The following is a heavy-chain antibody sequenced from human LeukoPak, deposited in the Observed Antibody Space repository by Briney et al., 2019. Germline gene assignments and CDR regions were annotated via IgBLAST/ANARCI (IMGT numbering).Heavy chain of an antibody. CDR2: IYIGGST. Sequence: GGSLRLPCAASGFSVSSKYMSWVRQAPGKGLEWVSVIYIGGSTYYADSVKGRFTISRDNSKNTLYLQVNSLRAEDTAVYYCAREGTWGPFDYWGQGTLVTVSS. D-gene: IGHD7-27*01. CDR3: AREGTWGPFDY. J-gene: IGHJ4*02. CDR1: GFSVSSKY. V-gene: IGHV3-53*01.